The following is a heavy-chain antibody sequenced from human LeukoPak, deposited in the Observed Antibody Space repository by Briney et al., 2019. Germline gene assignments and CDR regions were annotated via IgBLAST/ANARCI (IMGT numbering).Heavy chain of an antibody. Sequence: PGGSLRLSCAASGFTFDDYGMSWVRHAPGKGLEWVSGINWNGGSTGYADSVKGRFTISRDNAKNSLYLQMNSLRAEDTAVYYCARPTEKYSGSYPFDYWGQGTLVTVSS. CDR1: GFTFDDYG. D-gene: IGHD1-26*01. J-gene: IGHJ4*02. V-gene: IGHV3-20*04. CDR2: INWNGGST. CDR3: ARPTEKYSGSYPFDY.